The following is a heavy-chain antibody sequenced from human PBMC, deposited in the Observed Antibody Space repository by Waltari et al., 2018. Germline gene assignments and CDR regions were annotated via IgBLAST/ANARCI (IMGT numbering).Heavy chain of an antibody. CDR3: ARIARLNAFDI. D-gene: IGHD6-25*01. J-gene: IGHJ3*02. CDR2: ISSSSSTI. CDR1: GFTFSSYS. Sequence: EVQLVESGGGLVQPGGSLRLSCAASGFTFSSYSMNWVRQAPGKGLEVVSYISSSSSTIYYADSVKGRFTISRDNAKNSLYLQMNSLRAEDTAVYYCARIARLNAFDIWGQGTMVTVSS. V-gene: IGHV3-48*01.